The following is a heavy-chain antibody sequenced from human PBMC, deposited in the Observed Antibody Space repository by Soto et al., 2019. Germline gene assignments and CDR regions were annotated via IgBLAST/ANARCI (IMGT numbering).Heavy chain of an antibody. J-gene: IGHJ6*02. Sequence: TLSLTCTVSGGSISSGGYYWSWIRQHPGKGLEWIGYIYYSGSTYYNPSLKSRVTISVDTSKNQFSLKLSSVTAADTAVYYCARDLGHITIFGVVKSYGMDVWGQGTTVTVSS. D-gene: IGHD3-3*01. CDR3: ARDLGHITIFGVVKSYGMDV. CDR2: IYYSGST. V-gene: IGHV4-31*03. CDR1: GGSISSGGYY.